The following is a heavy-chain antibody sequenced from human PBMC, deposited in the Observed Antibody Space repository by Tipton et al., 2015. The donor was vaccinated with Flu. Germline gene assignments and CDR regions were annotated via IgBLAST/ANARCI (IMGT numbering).Heavy chain of an antibody. CDR3: ARELRFLEGSMDV. CDR2: IFYRGTT. J-gene: IGHJ6*02. D-gene: IGHD3-3*01. CDR1: GGSVSSNY. Sequence: TLSLTCTVSGGSVSSNYWIWIRQFPGKGLEGIGFIFYRGTTNYNPSLKSRVSISSDTSKNEFSLKLTSVTAADTAVYYCARELRFLEGSMDVWGQGATVTVSS. V-gene: IGHV4-59*02.